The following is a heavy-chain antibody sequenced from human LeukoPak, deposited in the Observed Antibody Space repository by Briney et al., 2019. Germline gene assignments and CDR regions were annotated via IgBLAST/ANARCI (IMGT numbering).Heavy chain of an antibody. Sequence: GGSLRLSCAASGFTFSSYAMHWVRQAPGKGLEWVAVISYDGSNKYYADSVKGRFTISRDNSKNTLYLQVNSLRAEDTAVYYCARDGRIAVAGSYFDYWGQGTLVTVSS. CDR2: ISYDGSNK. D-gene: IGHD6-19*01. V-gene: IGHV3-30-3*01. CDR1: GFTFSSYA. J-gene: IGHJ4*02. CDR3: ARDGRIAVAGSYFDY.